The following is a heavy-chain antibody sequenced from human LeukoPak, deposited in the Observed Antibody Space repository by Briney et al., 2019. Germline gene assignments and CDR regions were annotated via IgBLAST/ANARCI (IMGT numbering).Heavy chain of an antibody. CDR3: ARDLAGVGCSSTSCPSTPYNWFDP. V-gene: IGHV1-2*06. CDR1: GYTFTDLY. D-gene: IGHD2-2*01. Sequence: ASVKVSCKTSGYTFTDLYIHWARQAPGQGLEWMGRVNPNSGGTDYAQKFQGRVTMTRDTSIGTAYMELNRLRSDDTAVYYCARDLAGVGCSSTSCPSTPYNWFDPWGQGTLVTVSS. CDR2: VNPNSGGT. J-gene: IGHJ5*02.